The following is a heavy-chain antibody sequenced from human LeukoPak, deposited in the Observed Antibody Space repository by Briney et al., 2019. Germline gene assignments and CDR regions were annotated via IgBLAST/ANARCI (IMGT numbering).Heavy chain of an antibody. CDR2: IYHSGST. J-gene: IGHJ4*02. CDR3: ARGIRYFDWLLDY. D-gene: IGHD3-9*01. CDR1: GGSISSSNW. Sequence: SETLSLTCAVSGGSISSSNWWCWVRQPPGKGLEWIGEIYHSGSTNYNPSLKSRVTISVDKSKNQFSLKLSSVTAADTAVYYCARGIRYFDWLLDYWGQGTLVTVSS. V-gene: IGHV4-4*02.